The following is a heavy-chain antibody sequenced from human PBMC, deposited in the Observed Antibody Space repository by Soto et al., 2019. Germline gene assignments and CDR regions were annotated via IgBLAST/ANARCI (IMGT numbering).Heavy chain of an antibody. Sequence: QVQLQQWGAGLLKPSETLSLTCAVYGGSFSGYYWSWIRQPPGKGLEWIGEINHSGSTNYNPSLKSRVNISVDTSKNQFSLKLSSVTAADTAVYYCARLTLGYCSGGSCYSYVSWFDPWGQGTLVTVSS. CDR3: ARLTLGYCSGGSCYSYVSWFDP. CDR2: INHSGST. CDR1: GGSFSGYY. V-gene: IGHV4-34*01. J-gene: IGHJ5*02. D-gene: IGHD2-15*01.